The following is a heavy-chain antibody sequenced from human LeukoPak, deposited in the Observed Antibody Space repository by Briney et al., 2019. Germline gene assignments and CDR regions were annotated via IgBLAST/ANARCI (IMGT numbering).Heavy chain of an antibody. Sequence: PGGSLRLSCAASGFTFSSYVMHWVRQAPGKGLEWVAVISYDGSNKYYADSVKGRFTISRDNSKNTLYLQMNSLRAEDTAVYYCARDRSVVVPAAITNYYYGMDVWGQGTTVTVSS. D-gene: IGHD2-2*01. V-gene: IGHV3-30-3*01. J-gene: IGHJ6*02. CDR2: ISYDGSNK. CDR1: GFTFSSYV. CDR3: ARDRSVVVPAAITNYYYGMDV.